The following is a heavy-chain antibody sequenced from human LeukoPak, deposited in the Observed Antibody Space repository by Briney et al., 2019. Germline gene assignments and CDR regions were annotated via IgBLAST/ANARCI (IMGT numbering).Heavy chain of an antibody. D-gene: IGHD3-3*01. CDR2: INTSGGGS. CDR1: GFIFSSYA. CDR3: AKESAWSDPPFDY. V-gene: IGHV3-23*01. J-gene: IGHJ4*02. Sequence: PGGSLRLSCAASGFIFSSYAMSWVRQAPGKGLEWVSGINTSGGGSYYPDSVKGRFTISRDNSKNTLNLQMNSLRAEDTATYYCAKESAWSDPPFDYWGQGTLVTVSS.